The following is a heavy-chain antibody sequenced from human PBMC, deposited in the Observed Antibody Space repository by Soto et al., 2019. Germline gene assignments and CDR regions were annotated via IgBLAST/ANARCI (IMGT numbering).Heavy chain of an antibody. CDR1: GCSFTSYW. Sequence: LGESLKISCKGSGCSFTSYWISWVRQMPGKGLEWMGRIDPSDSYTNYSPSFQGHVTISADKSISTAYLQWSSLKASDTAMYYWARQVGSNGAYYGMDVGGQGPRVT. D-gene: IGHD7-27*01. V-gene: IGHV5-10-1*01. J-gene: IGHJ6*02. CDR2: IDPSDSYT. CDR3: ARQVGSNGAYYGMDV.